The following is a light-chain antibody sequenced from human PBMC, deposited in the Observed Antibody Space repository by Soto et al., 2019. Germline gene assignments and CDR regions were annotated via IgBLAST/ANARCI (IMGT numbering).Light chain of an antibody. CDR3: TSYTPIVTLGSV. Sequence: QSALTQPASVSGSPGQSITISCTGTSRDIGGYNSVSWSQQHPGRAPRLIIYEVTNRPSGVSNRFSASKSGNTASLTISGLQAEDEADYYCTSYTPIVTLGSVFGTGTKVTVL. CDR2: EVT. V-gene: IGLV2-14*01. J-gene: IGLJ1*01. CDR1: SRDIGGYNS.